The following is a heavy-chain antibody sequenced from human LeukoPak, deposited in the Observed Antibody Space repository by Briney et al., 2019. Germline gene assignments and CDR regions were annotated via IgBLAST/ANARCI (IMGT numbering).Heavy chain of an antibody. V-gene: IGHV1-46*01. CDR3: ARKSTIKYCSSTSCPDAFDI. CDR2: INPSGGST. Sequence: ASVKVSCKASGYTFTNYFIHWVRQAPGQGLEWMGIINPSGGSTSYAQKFQGRVTMTRDTSTSTVYMELSSLRSEDTAVYYCARKSTIKYCSSTSCPDAFDIWGQGTMVTVSS. D-gene: IGHD2-2*01. CDR1: GYTFTNYF. J-gene: IGHJ3*02.